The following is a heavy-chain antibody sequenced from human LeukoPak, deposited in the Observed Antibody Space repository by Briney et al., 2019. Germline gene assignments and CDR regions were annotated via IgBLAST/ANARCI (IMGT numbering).Heavy chain of an antibody. D-gene: IGHD6-13*01. V-gene: IGHV1-2*02. CDR2: INPNSGGT. CDR3: ARPGSSSLTRPVFDY. Sequence: ASVKVSCKASGYTFTGYYMNWVRQAPGQGLEWMGWINPNSGGTNYAQKFQGRVTMTRDTSISTAYMELSRLRSDDTAVYYCARPGSSSLTRPVFDYWGQGTLVTVSS. CDR1: GYTFTGYY. J-gene: IGHJ4*02.